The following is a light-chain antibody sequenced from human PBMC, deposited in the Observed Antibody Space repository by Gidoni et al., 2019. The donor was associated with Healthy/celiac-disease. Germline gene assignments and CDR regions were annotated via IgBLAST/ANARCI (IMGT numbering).Light chain of an antibody. CDR1: QSVSSY. Sequence: EIVLTQSPATLSLSPGERATLSCRASQSVSSYLAWYQQKPGQAPRLLIYDASNRATGIPARFSGSGSGTDFTLTISSLEPEDVAVYYCQQRSNWPPLLTFXGXTKVEIK. J-gene: IGKJ4*01. V-gene: IGKV3-11*01. CDR3: QQRSNWPPLLT. CDR2: DAS.